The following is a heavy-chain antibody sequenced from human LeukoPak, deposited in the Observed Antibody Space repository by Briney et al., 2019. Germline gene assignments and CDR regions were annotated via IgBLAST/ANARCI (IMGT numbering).Heavy chain of an antibody. D-gene: IGHD1-26*01. Sequence: PSETLSLTCTVSGGSISSSSYYWGWIRQPPGKGLEWIGSIYYSGTIYYNPSLKSRVTISVDTPNNQFSLKLTSVTAADTAVYYCARPGCDSGSCYWKYWGQGTLVTVSS. CDR3: ARPGCDSGSCYWKY. CDR1: GGSISSSSYY. CDR2: IYYSGTI. J-gene: IGHJ4*02. V-gene: IGHV4-39*01.